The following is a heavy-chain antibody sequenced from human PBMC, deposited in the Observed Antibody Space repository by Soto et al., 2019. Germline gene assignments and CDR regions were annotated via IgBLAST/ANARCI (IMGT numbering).Heavy chain of an antibody. CDR2: ISGSGEKT. Sequence: GGSLRLSCVASGFNFSSNAMSGVRQAPGEGLQWVSTISGSGEKTYYADSVKGRFTISSDRSKNSLYLQMDRLGADDTAVYYCAGLPGGTAPRTDYWGQGTTVTVSS. V-gene: IGHV3-23*01. D-gene: IGHD2-21*02. CDR1: GFNFSSNA. J-gene: IGHJ6*02. CDR3: AGLPGGTAPRTDY.